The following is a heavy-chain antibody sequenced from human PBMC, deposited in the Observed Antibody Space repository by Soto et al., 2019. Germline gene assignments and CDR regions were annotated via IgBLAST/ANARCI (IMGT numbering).Heavy chain of an antibody. J-gene: IGHJ4*02. CDR1: GYTFSGYF. CDR2: MSPNSGGT. CDR3: ARGYYSSSWRGFDY. D-gene: IGHD6-13*01. V-gene: IGHV1-2*02. Sequence: QVQLVQSGADVKKPGASVKVSCKTSGYTFSGYFMHWLRQAPGQGLEWMGWMSPNSGGTDYAQNFQGRVSMTWDTSISTAYMELSRLRSDDTAIYYCARGYYSSSWRGFDYWGQGTLVTVSS.